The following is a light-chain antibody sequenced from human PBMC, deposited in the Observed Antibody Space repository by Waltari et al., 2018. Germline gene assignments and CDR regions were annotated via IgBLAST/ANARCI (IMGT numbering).Light chain of an antibody. V-gene: IGLV2-23*02. CDR1: SSNIGDYNL. CDR2: YVT. J-gene: IGLJ3*02. CDR3: CSYSTSGSWM. Sequence: QSALTQPASVSGSPGQSITIPCTGPSSNIGDYNLFSWFQHHPGKVPELVMYYVTKRPSGISDRFSGSKSGNTASLTISALQADDEADYYCCSYSTSGSWMFGGGTKVTVL.